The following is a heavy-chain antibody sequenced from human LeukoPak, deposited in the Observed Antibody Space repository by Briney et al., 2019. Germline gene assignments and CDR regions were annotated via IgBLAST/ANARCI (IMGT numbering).Heavy chain of an antibody. Sequence: ASVKVSCKASGYTFTSYAMHWVRQAPGQRLEWMGWINAGNGNTKYSQKFQGRVTMTRDTSISTAYMELSRLRSDDTAVYYCARADYGLFDYWGQGTLVTVSS. D-gene: IGHD4/OR15-4a*01. CDR1: GYTFTSYA. CDR3: ARADYGLFDY. J-gene: IGHJ4*02. V-gene: IGHV1-3*01. CDR2: INAGNGNT.